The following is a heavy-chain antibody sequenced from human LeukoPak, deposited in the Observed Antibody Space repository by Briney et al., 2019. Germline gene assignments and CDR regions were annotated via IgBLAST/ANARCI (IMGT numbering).Heavy chain of an antibody. CDR3: ARIDTVVLPSTMFDY. D-gene: IGHD2-2*01. V-gene: IGHV4-31*03. Sequence: SETLSLTCTVSGGSISSGGYYWSWIRQHPGKGLEWIGYIYYSGSTYYNPSLKSRVTISVDTSRNQFSLKLSSVTAADTALYYCARIDTVVLPSTMFDYWGQGTLVTVSS. J-gene: IGHJ4*02. CDR1: GGSISSGGYY. CDR2: IYYSGST.